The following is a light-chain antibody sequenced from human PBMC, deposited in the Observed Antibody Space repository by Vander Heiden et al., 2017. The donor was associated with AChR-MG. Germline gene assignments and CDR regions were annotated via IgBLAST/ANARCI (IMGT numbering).Light chain of an antibody. J-gene: IGKJ1*01. CDR2: KTS. CDR1: QSINNW. Sequence: DIHMTQSPSTLSASVGDRVTITCRASQSINNWLAWYQQRPGKAPKIVIYKTSTLQSGIPSRFSGSGSGTEFTLTISSLQPDDFATYYCLQDTSYPWTFGQGTKVEVK. CDR3: LQDTSYPWT. V-gene: IGKV1-5*03.